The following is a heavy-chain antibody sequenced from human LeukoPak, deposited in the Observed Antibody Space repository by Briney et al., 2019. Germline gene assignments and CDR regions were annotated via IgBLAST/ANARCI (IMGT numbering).Heavy chain of an antibody. V-gene: IGHV2-5*01. CDR3: AQLGYCSSTSCPAAGY. CDR1: GFSLSTSGVG. CDR2: IYWNDDK. D-gene: IGHD2-2*01. Sequence: SGPTLVNPTQTLTLTCTSSGFSLSTSGVGVGWIRQPPGKALEWLALIYWNDDKRYSPSLKSRPTITKDTSKNQVVLTMTNMDPVDTATYYCAQLGYCSSTSCPAAGYWGQGTLVTVSS. J-gene: IGHJ4*02.